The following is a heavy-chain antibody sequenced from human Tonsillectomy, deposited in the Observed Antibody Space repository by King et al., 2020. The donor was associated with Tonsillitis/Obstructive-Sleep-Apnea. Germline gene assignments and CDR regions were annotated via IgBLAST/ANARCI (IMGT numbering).Heavy chain of an antibody. V-gene: IGHV3-30*04. CDR3: ARGVELGYCSSTSCYWGDY. J-gene: IGHJ4*02. D-gene: IGHD2-2*01. Sequence: VQLVESGGGVVQPGRSLRLSCAASGFTFSSYAMHWVRQAPGKGLEWVAVISYDGSNKYYADSVKGRFTISRENSKNTLYLQMNSLRAEDTAVYYCARGVELGYCSSTSCYWGDYWGQGTLVTVSS. CDR1: GFTFSSYA. CDR2: ISYDGSNK.